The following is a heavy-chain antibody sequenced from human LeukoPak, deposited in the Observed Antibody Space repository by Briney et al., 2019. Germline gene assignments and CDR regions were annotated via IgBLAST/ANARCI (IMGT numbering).Heavy chain of an antibody. CDR1: GGSISSYY. Sequence: SETLSLTCTVSGGSISSYYWSWIRQPPGKGLEWIGEINHSGSTNYNPSLKSRVTISVDTSKNQFSLKLSSVTAADTAVYYCARARRYEQQLVYYYYGMDVWGQGTTVTVSS. D-gene: IGHD6-13*01. CDR2: INHSGST. V-gene: IGHV4-34*01. J-gene: IGHJ6*02. CDR3: ARARRYEQQLVYYYYGMDV.